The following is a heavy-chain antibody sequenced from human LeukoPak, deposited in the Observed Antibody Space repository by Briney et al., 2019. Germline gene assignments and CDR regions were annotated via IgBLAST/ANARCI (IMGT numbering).Heavy chain of an antibody. Sequence: GGSLRPSCAASGFTSDDYGMSWVRRAPGKGLEWGFGINWNGGSTGYAASVKGRFTISRDNAKTSLYLQLNRLRAEDPALYYCARDWGSGYDLEGHFDYWGQGTLVTVSS. V-gene: IGHV3-20*04. CDR3: ARDWGSGYDLEGHFDY. J-gene: IGHJ4*02. D-gene: IGHD5-12*01. CDR1: GFTSDDYG. CDR2: INWNGGST.